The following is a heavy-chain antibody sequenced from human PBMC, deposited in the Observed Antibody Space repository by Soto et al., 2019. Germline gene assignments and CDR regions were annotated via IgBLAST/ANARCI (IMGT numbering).Heavy chain of an antibody. D-gene: IGHD3-22*01. Sequence: PGGSLRLSCAASGFTFSSYSMNWVRQAPGKGLEWVSSISSSSSYIYYADSVKGRFTISRDNAKNSLYLQMNSLRAEDTAVYYCAAYNDYYDSSGYYYSTTHYFDYWGQGTLVTVSS. V-gene: IGHV3-21*01. CDR2: ISSSSSYI. CDR1: GFTFSSYS. CDR3: AAYNDYYDSSGYYYSTTHYFDY. J-gene: IGHJ4*02.